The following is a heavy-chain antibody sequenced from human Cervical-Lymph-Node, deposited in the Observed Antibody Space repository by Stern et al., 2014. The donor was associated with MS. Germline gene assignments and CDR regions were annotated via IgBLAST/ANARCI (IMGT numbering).Heavy chain of an antibody. CDR1: GYTFTFTCFA. CDR3: VRGAYTSSRFRASYGMDV. Sequence: QVQLVESGAEVQKPGASVRVACKASGYTFTFTCFAIHWVRQAPGQRLEWMGWISGGNDNTKYSEKFQGSVTITKDTSASTAYMELSSLRSEDTAVYYCVRGAYTSSRFRASYGMDVWGQGTTVTVSS. J-gene: IGHJ6*02. V-gene: IGHV1-3*01. CDR2: ISGGNDNT. D-gene: IGHD6-6*01.